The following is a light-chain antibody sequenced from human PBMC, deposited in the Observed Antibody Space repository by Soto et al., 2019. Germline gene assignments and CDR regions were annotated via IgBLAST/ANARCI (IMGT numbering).Light chain of an antibody. CDR1: SSDVGGYNY. Sequence: QSALTQPSSASGSPGQSVTISCTGTSSDVGGYNYVSWYQQHPGKAPKLMIYEVSKRPSGVPDRFSGSKSGNTASLTVSGLQAEDEADYYCSLYAGSNNLVFGGGTKLTVL. CDR2: EVS. V-gene: IGLV2-8*01. J-gene: IGLJ2*01. CDR3: SLYAGSNNLV.